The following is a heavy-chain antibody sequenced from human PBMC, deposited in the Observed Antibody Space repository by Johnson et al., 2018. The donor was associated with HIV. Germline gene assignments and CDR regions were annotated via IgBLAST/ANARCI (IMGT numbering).Heavy chain of an antibody. CDR2: ISSDGSST. J-gene: IGHJ3*02. Sequence: VQLVESGGGLVQPGGSLRLSCAASGFTFSTYWMHWVRQTPGKGLVWVSRISSDGSSTTYAVSVRGRFTISRDNAKNTLYLEMKSLRAEDTAVYYCAREGASERAGFDIWGQGTMVTVSS. CDR1: GFTFSTYW. D-gene: IGHD4/OR15-4a*01. CDR3: AREGASERAGFDI. V-gene: IGHV3-74*01.